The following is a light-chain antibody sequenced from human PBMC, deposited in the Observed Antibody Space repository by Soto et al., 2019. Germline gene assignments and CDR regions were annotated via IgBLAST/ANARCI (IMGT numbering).Light chain of an antibody. CDR3: QQYYSTPLT. Sequence: DIVMTQSPDSLAVSLGERATINCKSSQSVLYSSNNKNYLVWYQQKPGQPPKLLIYWASTRESGVPDRFSGSGSGTDLTLTISSLQAEDVAVYYCQQYYSTPLTFGGGTKVEI. V-gene: IGKV4-1*01. CDR2: WAS. CDR1: QSVLYSSNNKNY. J-gene: IGKJ4*01.